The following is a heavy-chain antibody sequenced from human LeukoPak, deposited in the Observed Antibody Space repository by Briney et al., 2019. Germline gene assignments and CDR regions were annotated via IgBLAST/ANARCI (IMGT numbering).Heavy chain of an antibody. CDR1: GFTFSSYA. CDR3: AKDRFYGEY. D-gene: IGHD4-17*01. CDR2: ISYDGSNK. Sequence: GGSLRLSCAASGFTFSSYAMHWVRQAPGKGLEWVAVISYDGSNKYYADSVKGRFTISRDNSKNTLYLQMNSLRAEDTAVYYCAKDRFYGEYWGQGTLVTVSS. V-gene: IGHV3-30-3*01. J-gene: IGHJ4*02.